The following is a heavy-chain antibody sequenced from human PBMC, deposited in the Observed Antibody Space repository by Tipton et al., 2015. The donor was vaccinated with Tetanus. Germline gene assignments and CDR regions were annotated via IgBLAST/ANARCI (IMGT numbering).Heavy chain of an antibody. CDR1: GFTFSSYG. V-gene: IGHV3-30*03. Sequence: RSLRLSCAASGFTFSSYGMHWVRQAPGKGLEWVAVISYDGSNKYYADSVKGRFTISRDNSKNTLYLQMNSLRAEDTAVYYCASHYGSGSDDAFDIWGQGTMVTVSS. D-gene: IGHD3-10*01. CDR3: ASHYGSGSDDAFDI. J-gene: IGHJ3*02. CDR2: ISYDGSNK.